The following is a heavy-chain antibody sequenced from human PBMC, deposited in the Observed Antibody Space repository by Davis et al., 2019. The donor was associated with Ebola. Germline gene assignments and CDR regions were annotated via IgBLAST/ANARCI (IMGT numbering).Heavy chain of an antibody. Sequence: GESLKISCAVSGFSVSNKYVSWVRQAPGKGLEWVSVIYSGGSKYYADSVKGRFTISRDKSRNTVYLQMDSLRADDTAFYYCAGGGYTGFRDSLGQGTLVTVSS. CDR1: GFSVSNKY. J-gene: IGHJ4*02. V-gene: IGHV3-53*01. CDR2: IYSGGSK. CDR3: AGGGYTGFRDS. D-gene: IGHD5-12*01.